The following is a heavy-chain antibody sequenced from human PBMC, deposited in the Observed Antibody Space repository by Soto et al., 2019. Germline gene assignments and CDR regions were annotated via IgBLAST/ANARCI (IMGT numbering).Heavy chain of an antibody. CDR2: TYYRSKWYN. D-gene: IGHD1-7*01. Sequence: PSQTLSLTCAISGDSVSSNSASWNWIRQSPSRGLEWLGRTYYRSKWYNDYAVSVKSRITINPDTSKNQFSLQLNSVTPEDTAVYYCARGRNYDGYYYYYYGMDVWGQGTTVTVYS. CDR3: ARGRNYDGYYYYYYGMDV. CDR1: GDSVSSNSAS. J-gene: IGHJ6*02. V-gene: IGHV6-1*01.